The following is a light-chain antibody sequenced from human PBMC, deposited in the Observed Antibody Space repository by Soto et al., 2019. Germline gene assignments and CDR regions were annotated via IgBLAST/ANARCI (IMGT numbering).Light chain of an antibody. J-gene: IGLJ1*01. CDR3: SSYTTSYFYV. CDR1: SRDIGAYNY. Sequence: QSVVTQPASASGSPGQSITISCTGSSRDIGAYNYVSWYQQHPGKAPKLIIYEVENRPSGVSNRLSASKSAFTASLTISGLQAEDEADYYCSSYTTSYFYVFGPGTKVTVL. CDR2: EVE. V-gene: IGLV2-14*01.